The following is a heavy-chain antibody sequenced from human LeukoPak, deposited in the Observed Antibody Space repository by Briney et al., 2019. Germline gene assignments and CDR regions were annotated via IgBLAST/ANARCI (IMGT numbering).Heavy chain of an antibody. CDR1: GYSISSGYY. CDR3: ARERVAAAGTKGADY. Sequence: PSETLSLTCAVSGYSISSGYYWGWIRQPPGKGLEWIGSIYHSGSTYYNPSLKGRVTISVDTSKNQFSLKLSSVTAADTAVYYCARERVAAAGTKGADYWGQGTLVTVSS. V-gene: IGHV4-38-2*02. CDR2: IYHSGST. D-gene: IGHD6-13*01. J-gene: IGHJ4*02.